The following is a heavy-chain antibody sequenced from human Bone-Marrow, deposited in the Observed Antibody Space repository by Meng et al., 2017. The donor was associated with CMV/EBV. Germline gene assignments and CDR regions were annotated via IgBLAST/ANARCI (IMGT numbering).Heavy chain of an antibody. J-gene: IGHJ5*02. V-gene: IGHV1-8*03. CDR1: GYTFTSYD. CDR2: MNPNSGNT. CDR3: AREVQGCSSTSCFDWFDP. D-gene: IGHD2-2*01. Sequence: ASVKVSCKASGYTFTSYDINWVRQATGQGLEWMGWMNPNSGNTGYAQKFQGRVTITRNTSISTAYMELSSLRSEDTAVYYCAREVQGCSSTSCFDWFDPWGQGTLVTVSS.